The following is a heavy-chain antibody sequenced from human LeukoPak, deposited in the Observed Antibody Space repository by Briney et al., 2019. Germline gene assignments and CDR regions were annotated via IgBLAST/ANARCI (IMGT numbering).Heavy chain of an antibody. V-gene: IGHV3-7*01. D-gene: IGHD5-24*01. CDR1: GFTFCRYW. CDR3: ARGEWLQLRSYFDY. Sequence: GGSLRLSCAASGFTFCRYWMTWVRQAPGKGLEWVANRKQDGREKYDVDAVKGRFTISRENAKNSLYLQMNSLRAEDTAVYYCARGEWLQLRSYFDYWGQGTLATVSS. CDR2: RKQDGREK. J-gene: IGHJ4*02.